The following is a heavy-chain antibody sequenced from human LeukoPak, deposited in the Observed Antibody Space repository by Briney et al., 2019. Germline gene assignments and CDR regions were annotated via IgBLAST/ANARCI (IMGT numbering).Heavy chain of an antibody. D-gene: IGHD3-16*02. Sequence: GASVKVSCKASGYTFTSCGISWVRQAPGQGLEWMGWISAYNGNTNYAQKLQGRVTMTTDTSTSTAYMELRSLRSDDTAVYYCARWAGYDYVWGSYRYEGVDYWGQGTLVTVSS. CDR3: ARWAGYDYVWGSYRYEGVDY. CDR2: ISAYNGNT. CDR1: GYTFTSCG. J-gene: IGHJ4*02. V-gene: IGHV1-18*01.